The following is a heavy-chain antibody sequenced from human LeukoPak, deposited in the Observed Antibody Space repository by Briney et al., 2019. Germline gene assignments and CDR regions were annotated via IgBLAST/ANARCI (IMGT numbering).Heavy chain of an antibody. CDR2: VIPILGTP. J-gene: IGHJ4*02. CDR1: GDTFSTYT. Sequence: SVKVSCKASGDTFSTYTVTWVRQAPGQGLEWMGGVIPILGTPNYAQKFQGRVTITADKSTTTVSIDLRSLRSDDTAVYYCARVERGGVLVVWGPGTLVTVSS. CDR3: ARVERGGVLVV. D-gene: IGHD3-16*01. V-gene: IGHV1-69*08.